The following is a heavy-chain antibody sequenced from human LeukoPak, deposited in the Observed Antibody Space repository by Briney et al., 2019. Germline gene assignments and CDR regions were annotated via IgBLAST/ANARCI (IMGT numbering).Heavy chain of an antibody. D-gene: IGHD6-13*01. CDR3: ARVSNSSSWYGYYYYGMDV. J-gene: IGHJ6*02. CDR1: GGSISSYY. V-gene: IGHV4-59*01. CDR2: IYYSGST. Sequence: PSETLSLTCTVSGGSISSYYWSWIRQPPGKGLEWIGYIYYSGSTNYNPSLKSRVTISVDTSKNQFSLKLSSVTAADTAVYYCARVSNSSSWYGYYYYGMDVWGQGTTVTVSS.